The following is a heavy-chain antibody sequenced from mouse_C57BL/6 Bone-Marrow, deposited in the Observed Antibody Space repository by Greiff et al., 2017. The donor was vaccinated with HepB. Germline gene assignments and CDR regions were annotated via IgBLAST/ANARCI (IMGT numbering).Heavy chain of an antibody. J-gene: IGHJ4*01. CDR3: ARENYYGSSLYAMDY. Sequence: DVMLVESGGGLVKPGGSLKLSCAASGFTFSSYAMSWVRQTPEKRLEWVATISDGGSYTYYPDNVKGRFTISRDNAKNNLYRQMSHLKSEDTAMYYCARENYYGSSLYAMDYWGQGTSVTVSS. D-gene: IGHD1-1*01. CDR2: ISDGGSYT. CDR1: GFTFSSYA. V-gene: IGHV5-4*01.